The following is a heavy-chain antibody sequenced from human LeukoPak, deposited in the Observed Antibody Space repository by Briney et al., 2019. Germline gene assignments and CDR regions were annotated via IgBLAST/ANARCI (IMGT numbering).Heavy chain of an antibody. CDR1: GGSISRYY. CDR2: IYYTGST. V-gene: IGHV4-59*01. Sequence: SETLSLTCTVSGGSISRYYWSWIRQPPGKGLEWIGYIYYTGSTKSNPSLNSRVTISVDTSKNQFSLRLSSVTAADTAVYYCARGGGSAYYPGDYWGQGTLVTVSS. J-gene: IGHJ4*02. CDR3: ARGGGSAYYPGDY. D-gene: IGHD3-22*01.